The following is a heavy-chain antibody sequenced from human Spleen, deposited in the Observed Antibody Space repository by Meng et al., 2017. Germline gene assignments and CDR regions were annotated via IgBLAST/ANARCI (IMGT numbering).Heavy chain of an antibody. J-gene: IGHJ4*02. D-gene: IGHD3-3*01. CDR1: GFTFDDYA. Sequence: SLKISCAASGFTFDDYAMHWVRQAPGKGLEWVSGISWNSGSIGYADSVKGRFTISRDNAKNSLYLQMNSLRAEDTAVYYCARQPTYYDFWSGYYYFDYWGQGTLVTVSS. CDR2: ISWNSGSI. CDR3: ARQPTYYDFWSGYYYFDY. V-gene: IGHV3-9*01.